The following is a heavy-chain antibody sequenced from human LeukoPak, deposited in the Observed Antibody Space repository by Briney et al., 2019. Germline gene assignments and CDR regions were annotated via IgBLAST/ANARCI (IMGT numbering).Heavy chain of an antibody. CDR3: ARAGYSYGRYYYYGMDV. V-gene: IGHV3-13*01. Sequence: GGSLRLSCAASGFTFSSYDMHWVRQATGKGLEWVSAVGTTGDTYYPGSVKGRFTISRENAKNSLYLQMDGLRAGDTAVYYCARAGYSYGRYYYYGMDVWGQGTTVTVSS. CDR2: VGTTGDT. J-gene: IGHJ6*02. D-gene: IGHD5-18*01. CDR1: GFTFSSYD.